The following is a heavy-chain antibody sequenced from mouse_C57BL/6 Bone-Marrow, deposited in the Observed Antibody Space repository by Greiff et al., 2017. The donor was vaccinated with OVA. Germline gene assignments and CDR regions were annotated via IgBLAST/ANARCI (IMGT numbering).Heavy chain of an antibody. CDR1: GFTFSNYW. V-gene: IGHV6-3*01. D-gene: IGHD2-5*01. Sequence: EVKLMESGGGLVQPGGSMKLSCVASGFTFSNYWMNWVRQSPEKGLEWVAQIRLKSDNYATHYAESVKGRFTISRDDSKSSVYLQMNNLRAEDTGIYYCASDYSNPWIDYWGQGTLVTVSA. CDR2: IRLKSDNYAT. J-gene: IGHJ3*01. CDR3: ASDYSNPWIDY.